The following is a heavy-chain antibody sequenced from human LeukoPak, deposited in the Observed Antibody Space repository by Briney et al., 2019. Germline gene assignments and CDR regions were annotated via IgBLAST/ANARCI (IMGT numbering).Heavy chain of an antibody. J-gene: IGHJ4*02. CDR1: GGSISSSSYY. Sequence: SDPLSLTCTVSGGSISSSSYYWGWIRRPPGKGLEWIGSIYYMGSTYYNPSLKSRVTISVDTSKNQFSLKLSSVTAADTAVYYCARRGGYSYVYYFDYWGQGTLVTVSS. CDR2: IYYMGST. D-gene: IGHD5-18*01. V-gene: IGHV4-39*01. CDR3: ARRGGYSYVYYFDY.